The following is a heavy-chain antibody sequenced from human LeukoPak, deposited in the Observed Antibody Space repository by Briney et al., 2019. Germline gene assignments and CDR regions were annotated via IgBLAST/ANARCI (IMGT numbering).Heavy chain of an antibody. J-gene: IGHJ4*02. Sequence: PGGSLRLSCAASGLTVGFKCMSWFRQAPGKGLEWVSIIYSGGSSYYADSVKGRFTVSRDTSKNTLYLQMNSLRAEDTAVYYCATRPDGNDVPYFDYWGQGTLVTVSS. D-gene: IGHD5-12*01. V-gene: IGHV3-66*01. CDR1: GLTVGFKC. CDR3: ATRPDGNDVPYFDY. CDR2: IYSGGSS.